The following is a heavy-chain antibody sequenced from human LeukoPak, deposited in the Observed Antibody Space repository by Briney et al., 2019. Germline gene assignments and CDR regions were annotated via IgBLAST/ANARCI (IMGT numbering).Heavy chain of an antibody. CDR2: ISSSGSTI. Sequence: GGSLRLSCAASGFTFSDYYMSWIRQAPGKGLEWVSYISSSGSTIYYADSVKGRFTISRDNAKHSLYLQMNSLRAEDTAVYYCARDLSLAAAGTGWFDPWGQGTLVTVSS. V-gene: IGHV3-11*01. J-gene: IGHJ5*02. CDR3: ARDLSLAAAGTGWFDP. CDR1: GFTFSDYY. D-gene: IGHD6-13*01.